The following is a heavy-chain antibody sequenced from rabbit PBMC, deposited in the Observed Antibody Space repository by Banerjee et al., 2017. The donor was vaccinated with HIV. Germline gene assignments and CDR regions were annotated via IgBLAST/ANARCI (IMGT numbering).Heavy chain of an antibody. CDR1: GFTLSSYW. CDR2: MDAGSSGTT. J-gene: IGHJ4*01. CDR3: ARGYYDDYGNWSL. D-gene: IGHD2-1*01. Sequence: QEQLEESGGDLVKPEGSLTLTCTASGFTLSSYWICWVRQAPGKGLEWIACMDAGSSGTTNYASWAKGRFTISKTSSTTVTLQMTSLTAADTATYFCARGYYDDYGNWSLWGPGTLVTVS. V-gene: IGHV1S45*01.